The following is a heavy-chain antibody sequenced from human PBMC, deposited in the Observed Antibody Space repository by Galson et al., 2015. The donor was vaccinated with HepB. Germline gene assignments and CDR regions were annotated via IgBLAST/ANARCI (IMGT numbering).Heavy chain of an antibody. CDR1: GFTFNDYY. CDR3: ASDPSSPVPIDY. J-gene: IGHJ4*02. Sequence: SVKVSCKASGFTFNDYYIHWVRQAPGQGLECMGWINLNTGGTKFAQKFQDRVTMTRDTSINTAYMELDRLTSDDTAVYYCASDPSSPVPIDYWGQGTLVTVSA. CDR2: INLNTGGT. V-gene: IGHV1-2*02.